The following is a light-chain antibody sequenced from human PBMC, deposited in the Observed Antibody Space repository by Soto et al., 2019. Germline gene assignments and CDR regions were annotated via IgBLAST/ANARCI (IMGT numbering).Light chain of an antibody. CDR3: KQYGSSPET. Sequence: EIVLTQSPGTLSLSPGERATLSCRASQSVSSSYLAWNQQKPGQAPRLLIYGASSRATGIPDRFSGSGSGTDFTLTISRLEPEDFAVYYCKQYGSSPETFGQGTKVDIK. CDR2: GAS. V-gene: IGKV3-20*01. CDR1: QSVSSSY. J-gene: IGKJ1*01.